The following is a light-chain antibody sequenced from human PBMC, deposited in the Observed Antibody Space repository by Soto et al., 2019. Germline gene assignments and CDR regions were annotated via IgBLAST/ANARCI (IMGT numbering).Light chain of an antibody. Sequence: QPVLTPPPSASGTPGQRVTISCSGSSSNVGSNYVYWYQQVPGTAPILLMHWDGQRPSGVPDRFSGSKSGTSASLAISGLRSEDEADYYCAAWDDSLSGVVFGGGTQLTVL. CDR3: AAWDDSLSGVV. CDR2: WDG. V-gene: IGLV1-47*01. CDR1: SSNVGSNY. J-gene: IGLJ3*02.